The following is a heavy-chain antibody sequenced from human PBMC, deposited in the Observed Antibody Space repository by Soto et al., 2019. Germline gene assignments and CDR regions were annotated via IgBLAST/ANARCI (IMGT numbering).Heavy chain of an antibody. CDR2: IFYSGPT. Sequence: QVQLQESGPGLVKPSQTLSLTCTVSSDTITSGVHYWSWIRQLPGKGLEWIGYIFYSGPTYYNPSLKSRVTISVDTSKNQFSLKLNSVTAADTAVYYCARDRVMLTFGGASKEWGIDSWGQGTLVIVSS. V-gene: IGHV4-31*03. CDR3: ARDRVMLTFGGASKEWGIDS. D-gene: IGHD3-16*01. CDR1: SDTITSGVHY. J-gene: IGHJ4*02.